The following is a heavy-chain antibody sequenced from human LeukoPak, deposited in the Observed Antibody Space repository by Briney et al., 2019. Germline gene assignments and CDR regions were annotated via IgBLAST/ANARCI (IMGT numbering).Heavy chain of an antibody. V-gene: IGHV3-11*04. J-gene: IGHJ5*02. CDR3: ARDDYDILTGLFDP. D-gene: IGHD3-9*01. CDR1: GFTFTDYS. CDR2: ITSSGGDL. Sequence: PGGSLRLSCAASGFTFTDYSMSWIRQAPGKGLEWLSYITSSGGDLYYADSVKGRFTISRDNGKNSLHLQMNSLRAEDTAVYYCARDDYDILTGLFDPWGQGTLVTVSS.